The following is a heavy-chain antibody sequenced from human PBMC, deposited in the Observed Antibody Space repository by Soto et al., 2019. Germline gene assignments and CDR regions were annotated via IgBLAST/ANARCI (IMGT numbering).Heavy chain of an antibody. CDR3: ARIYYDSSGYAHHAFDI. J-gene: IGHJ3*02. CDR2: ISWDGGST. Sequence: PGGSLRLSCAASGFTFGDYTMHWVRQAPGKGLEWVSLISWDGGSTYYADSVKGRFTISRDNSKNSLYLQMNSLRTEDTALYYCARIYYDSSGYAHHAFDIWGQGTMVTVSS. V-gene: IGHV3-43*01. CDR1: GFTFGDYT. D-gene: IGHD3-22*01.